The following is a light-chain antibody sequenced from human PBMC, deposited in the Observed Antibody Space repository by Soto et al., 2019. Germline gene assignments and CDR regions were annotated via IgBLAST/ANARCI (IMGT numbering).Light chain of an antibody. J-gene: IGLJ2*01. Sequence: QSALTQPASVSGSPGHSITISCTGTNSDVGGYNYVSWYQQHPGKAPELLIYEVTNRPSGVSNRFSGSKSGNTASLTISGLQAEDEADYYCSSYTSSGTVLFGGGTKLTVL. CDR1: NSDVGGYNY. CDR2: EVT. V-gene: IGLV2-14*01. CDR3: SSYTSSGTVL.